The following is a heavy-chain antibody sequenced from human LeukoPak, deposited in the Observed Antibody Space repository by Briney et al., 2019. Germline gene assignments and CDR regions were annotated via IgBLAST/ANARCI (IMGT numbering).Heavy chain of an antibody. D-gene: IGHD3-10*01. V-gene: IGHV3-21*01. CDR2: ISSSSSYI. J-gene: IGHJ3*02. Sequence: KPGGSLRLSCAASGFTFSSYSMNWVRQAPGKGLEWVSSISSSSSYIYYADSVKGRFTISRDNAKNSLYLQMNSLRAEDTAVYYCARCGSRGVVDAFDIWGQGTMVTVSS. CDR3: ARCGSRGVVDAFDI. CDR1: GFTFSSYS.